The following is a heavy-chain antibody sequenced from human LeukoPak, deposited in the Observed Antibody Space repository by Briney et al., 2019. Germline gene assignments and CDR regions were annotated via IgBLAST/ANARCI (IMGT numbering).Heavy chain of an antibody. Sequence: ASVKVSCKASGYTFTSYYMHWVRQAPGQGLEWMGIINPSGGSTSYAQKFQGRVTMTRDMSTSTVYMELSSLRSEDTAVYYCARALVYCSGGSCSAPYYFDYWGQGTLFTVSS. D-gene: IGHD2-15*01. CDR2: INPSGGST. V-gene: IGHV1-46*01. J-gene: IGHJ4*02. CDR1: GYTFTSYY. CDR3: ARALVYCSGGSCSAPYYFDY.